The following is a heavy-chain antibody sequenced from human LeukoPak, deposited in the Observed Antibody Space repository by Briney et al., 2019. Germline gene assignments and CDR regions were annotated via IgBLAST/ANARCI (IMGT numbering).Heavy chain of an antibody. Sequence: GESLKISCKGSGYSFTSYWIGWVRQMPGKGLEWMGIIYPGDSDTRYSPSFQGLVTISADKSISTAYLQWSSLKASDTAMYYCARRTPDSSGWYYFDYWGQGTLVTVSS. CDR1: GYSFTSYW. V-gene: IGHV5-51*01. CDR2: IYPGDSDT. D-gene: IGHD6-19*01. J-gene: IGHJ4*02. CDR3: ARRTPDSSGWYYFDY.